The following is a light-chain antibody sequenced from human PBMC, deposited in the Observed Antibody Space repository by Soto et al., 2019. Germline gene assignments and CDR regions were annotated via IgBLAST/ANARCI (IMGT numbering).Light chain of an antibody. CDR1: SSDVGGYNY. J-gene: IGLJ1*01. V-gene: IGLV2-14*01. CDR2: DVS. CDR3: SSYTGSSTLYV. Sequence: QSALTQPASVSGSPGQSITISCTGTSSDVGGYNYVSWYQQHPGKAPKLMIYDVSNRPSGVSNRFSGSKSGNTASLTISGLQAEDEADYYCSSYTGSSTLYVFGIGTKLTVL.